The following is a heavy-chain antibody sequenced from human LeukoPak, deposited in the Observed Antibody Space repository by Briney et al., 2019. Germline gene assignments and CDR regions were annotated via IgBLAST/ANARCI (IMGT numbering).Heavy chain of an antibody. V-gene: IGHV3-21*04. CDR2: ISGSSDHI. Sequence: GGSLRLLCAASGFSLSSICVRWARHARGEGPEVVSLISGSSDHIIYADSVKGRFTISRDNFNNILYLQMSSLRAEDTAIYYCARNSRALEVRGQGTTVTVSS. CDR1: GFSLSSIC. D-gene: IGHD4-11*01. CDR3: ARNSRALEV. J-gene: IGHJ6*02.